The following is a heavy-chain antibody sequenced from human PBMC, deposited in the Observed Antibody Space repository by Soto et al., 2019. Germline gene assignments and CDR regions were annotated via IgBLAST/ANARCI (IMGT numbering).Heavy chain of an antibody. CDR2: IRPYNGYT. CDR3: ARDSLTVAGSYFDS. V-gene: IGHV1-18*01. Sequence: QVQLVQSGAEVKKPGASVKVSCKASSYTFTSYGVSWVRPAPGQGLEWMGWIRPYNGYTNYAPNHKGRLSMTTDTSTSTAYMELRSLISDDTAVYYCARDSLTVAGSYFDSWGQGTLVTVSS. J-gene: IGHJ4*02. CDR1: SYTFTSYG. D-gene: IGHD6-19*01.